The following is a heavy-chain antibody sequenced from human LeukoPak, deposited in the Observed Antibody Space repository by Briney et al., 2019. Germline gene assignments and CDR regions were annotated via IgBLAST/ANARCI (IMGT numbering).Heavy chain of an antibody. V-gene: IGHV5-51*01. D-gene: IGHD2-2*01. CDR3: AVPVLPEGYYYYGMDV. J-gene: IGHJ6*02. CDR1: GYSFTSYW. Sequence: GESLKISCKGSGYSFTSYWIGWGRQMPGKGLEWMGIIYPGDSDTRYSPSFQAQVTISADTSISTAYLQWSSLKASDTPMYYCAVPVLPEGYYYYGMDVWGQGTTVTVSS. CDR2: IYPGDSDT.